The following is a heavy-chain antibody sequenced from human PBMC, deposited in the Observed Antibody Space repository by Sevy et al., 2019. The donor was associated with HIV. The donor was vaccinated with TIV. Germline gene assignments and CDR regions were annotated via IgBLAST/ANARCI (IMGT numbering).Heavy chain of an antibody. CDR3: ARNCISTSPHHWFDP. J-gene: IGHJ5*02. D-gene: IGHD2-2*01. CDR1: GGSISSGDYY. Sequence: SETLSLTCTVSGGSISSGDYYWTWIRQSPGKGLEWIGYIYYSGTTYYNPSLKSRVTISVDTSKNQFSLRLTSVTAADTAVYYCARNCISTSPHHWFDPWGPGTLVTHSS. CDR2: IYYSGTT. V-gene: IGHV4-30-4*01.